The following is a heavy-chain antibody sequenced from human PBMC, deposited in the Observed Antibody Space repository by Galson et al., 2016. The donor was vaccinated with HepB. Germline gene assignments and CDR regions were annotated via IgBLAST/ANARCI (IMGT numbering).Heavy chain of an antibody. CDR3: GASRDGYIDY. D-gene: IGHD5-24*01. V-gene: IGHV3-74*01. J-gene: IGHJ4*01. Sequence: SLRLSCAASGFTGFTFSSYWMHWVRQAPGKGLVWVSRISLDGSVTIYGDSVKGRFSTSRDSAKNTLFLQMNSLRAEDTAVYYCGASRDGYIDYWGQGALVTISS. CDR1: GFTGFTFSSYW. CDR2: ISLDGSVT.